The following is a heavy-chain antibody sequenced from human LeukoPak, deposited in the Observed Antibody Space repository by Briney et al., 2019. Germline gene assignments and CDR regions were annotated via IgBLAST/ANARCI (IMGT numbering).Heavy chain of an antibody. J-gene: IGHJ4*02. CDR1: GFTFSSYG. Sequence: QPGRSLRLSCAASGFTFSSYGMHWVRQAPGKGLEWVAVIWYDGSNKYYADSAKGRFTISRDNSKNTLYLQMNSLRAEDTAVYYCARDGGPWGGGDCYCYDYWGQGTLVTVSS. D-gene: IGHD2-21*02. CDR3: ARDGGPWGGGDCYCYDY. CDR2: IWYDGSNK. V-gene: IGHV3-33*01.